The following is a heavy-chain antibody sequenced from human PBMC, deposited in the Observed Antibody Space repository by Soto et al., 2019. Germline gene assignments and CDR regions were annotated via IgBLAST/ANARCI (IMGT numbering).Heavy chain of an antibody. V-gene: IGHV4-30-2*01. CDR3: ARDSRSGYYLEY. CDR1: GDSISSGGYS. D-gene: IGHD3-22*01. Sequence: QLQLQESGSGLVKPSQTLSLTCAVSGDSISSGGYSWNWIRQPPGKGLEWIGYIYHSGGPDYNPSLKSRVTITVDSSHNQFSLNLRSVTAADTAVYYCARDSRSGYYLEYWGQGTLVTVSS. CDR2: IYHSGGP. J-gene: IGHJ4*02.